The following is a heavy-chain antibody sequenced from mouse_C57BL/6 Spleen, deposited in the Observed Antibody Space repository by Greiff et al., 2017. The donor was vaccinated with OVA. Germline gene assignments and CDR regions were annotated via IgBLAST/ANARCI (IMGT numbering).Heavy chain of an antibody. Sequence: EVQLVESGPELVKPGASVKISCKASGYTFTDYYMNWVKQSHGKSLEWIGDINPNNGGTSYNQKFKGKATLTVDKSSSTAYMELRSLTSEDSAVYYGARRRSRDGPWFAYWGQGTLVTVSA. CDR1: GYTFTDYY. CDR3: ARRRSRDGPWFAY. J-gene: IGHJ3*01. D-gene: IGHD1-1*01. CDR2: INPNNGGT. V-gene: IGHV1-26*01.